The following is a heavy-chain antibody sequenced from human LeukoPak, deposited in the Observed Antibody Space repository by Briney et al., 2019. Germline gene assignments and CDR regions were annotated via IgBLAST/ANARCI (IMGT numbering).Heavy chain of an antibody. CDR2: IYDGGNT. J-gene: IGHJ6*02. CDR1: GFTVNTNY. CDR3: ARGVMNYYDSSGYYSGGYYGMDV. Sequence: GGSLRLSCAASGFTVNTNYISWVRQAPGKGLEWVSIIYDGGNTYYGDSVKGRFTISRDNSKNTLYLQMNSLRAEDTAVYYCARGVMNYYDSSGYYSGGYYGMDVWGQGTTVTVSS. D-gene: IGHD3-22*01. V-gene: IGHV3-66*01.